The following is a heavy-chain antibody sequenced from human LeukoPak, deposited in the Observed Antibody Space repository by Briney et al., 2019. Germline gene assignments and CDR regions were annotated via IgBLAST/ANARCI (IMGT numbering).Heavy chain of an antibody. Sequence: GGSLRLSCAASGFTFSNYAMSWVRQAPGKGLEWVSSISGSGGRTYYADSVKGRFTISRDNAKNSLYLQMNSLRAEDTAFYYCATKLPGTTFFDYWGQGTLVTVSS. CDR2: ISGSGGRT. J-gene: IGHJ4*02. CDR1: GFTFSNYA. CDR3: ATKLPGTTFFDY. D-gene: IGHD1-1*01. V-gene: IGHV3-23*01.